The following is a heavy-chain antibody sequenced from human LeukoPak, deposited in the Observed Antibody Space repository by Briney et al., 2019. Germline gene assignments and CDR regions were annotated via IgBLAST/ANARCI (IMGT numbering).Heavy chain of an antibody. CDR3: ARPREQWLGKDAFDI. V-gene: IGHV4-59*08. CDR2: IYYSGST. Sequence: SETLSLTCAVYGGSFSGYYWSWIRQPPGKGLEWLGYIYYSGSTNYNPSLKSRVTISLDTSKNQFSLKLSSVTAADTAVYYCARPREQWLGKDAFDIWGQGTMVTVSS. J-gene: IGHJ3*02. CDR1: GGSFSGYY. D-gene: IGHD6-19*01.